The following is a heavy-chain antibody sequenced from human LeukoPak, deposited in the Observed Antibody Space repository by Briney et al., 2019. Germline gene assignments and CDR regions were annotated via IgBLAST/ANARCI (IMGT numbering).Heavy chain of an antibody. J-gene: IGHJ4*02. V-gene: IGHV3-74*01. D-gene: IGHD3-10*01. Sequence: SGGSLRLSCAASGFTFSSYWMHWVRQAPGKGLVWVSRINSDGSSTSYADSVKGRFTISRDNSKNTLYLQMNSLRAEDTAVYYCARVKGSGSYYPTDYWGQGTLVTVSS. CDR2: INSDGSST. CDR1: GFTFSSYW. CDR3: ARVKGSGSYYPTDY.